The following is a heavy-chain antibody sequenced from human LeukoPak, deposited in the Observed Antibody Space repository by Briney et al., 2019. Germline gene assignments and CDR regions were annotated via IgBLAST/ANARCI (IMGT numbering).Heavy chain of an antibody. J-gene: IGHJ4*02. CDR2: ISSSGSTI. V-gene: IGHV3-48*04. CDR3: GSRPTTVTIPDY. Sequence: GGSLRLSCAASGFTFSTYAMTWVRQAPGKGLEWVSYISSSGSTIYYADSVKGRFTISRDNAKNSLYLQMNSLRAEDTAVYYCGSRPTTVTIPDYWGQGTLVTVSS. D-gene: IGHD4-17*01. CDR1: GFTFSTYA.